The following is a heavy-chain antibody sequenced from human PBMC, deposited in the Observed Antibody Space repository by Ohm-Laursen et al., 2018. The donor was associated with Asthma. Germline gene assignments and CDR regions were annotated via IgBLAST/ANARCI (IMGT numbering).Heavy chain of an antibody. CDR3: ARIGPEWELPGREYSLNH. D-gene: IGHD1-26*01. J-gene: IGHJ1*01. V-gene: IGHV3-21*01. CDR1: GYSFSLYS. CDR2: ISTASSFI. Sequence: SLRLSCTASGYSFSLYSIHWIRQAPGKGLEWVASISTASSFIYYADSVRGRFTTSRDNAKNSVYLQMNSLRADDTALYYCARIGPEWELPGREYSLNHWGQGTLVTVSS.